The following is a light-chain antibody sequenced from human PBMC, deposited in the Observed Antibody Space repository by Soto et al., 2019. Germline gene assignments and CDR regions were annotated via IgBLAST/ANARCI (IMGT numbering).Light chain of an antibody. J-gene: IGKJ1*01. CDR2: DAS. CDR1: QSVSSY. CDR3: QQYVVSPGT. Sequence: EIVLTQSPATLSLSPGERATLSCRASQSVSSYLAWYQQKPGQAPRLLIYDASNRATGIPDRFSGSGSGTDFTLTVNRLEPEDFAVYYCQQYVVSPGTFGQGTKVEIK. V-gene: IGKV3-11*01.